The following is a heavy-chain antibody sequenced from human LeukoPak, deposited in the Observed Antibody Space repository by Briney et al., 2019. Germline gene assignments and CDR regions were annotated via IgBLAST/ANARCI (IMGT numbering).Heavy chain of an antibody. V-gene: IGHV4-38-2*01. J-gene: IGHJ4*02. D-gene: IGHD5-18*01. Sequence: PSETLSLTCAVSDNSINRGFFWGWNRQTPGKGLEWIGVLGHTGSTHYNPSLKSRVTISIDTSKNQFSLKLSSVTAADTAVYYCARGGGYGPLGDWGQGTLVTVSS. CDR3: ARGGGYGPLGD. CDR2: LGHTGST. CDR1: DNSINRGFF.